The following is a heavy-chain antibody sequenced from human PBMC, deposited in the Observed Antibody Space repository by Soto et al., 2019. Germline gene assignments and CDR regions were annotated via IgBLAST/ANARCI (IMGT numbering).Heavy chain of an antibody. J-gene: IGHJ4*02. V-gene: IGHV3-23*01. CDR1: GFTFSSYA. Sequence: GGSLRLSWAGSGFTFSSYAMRWVRQAPVKGLEWVSAISGSGGSTYYADSVKGRFTISRDNSKNTLYLQMNSLRAEDTAVYYCARRGSGSYYDYWGQGTLVTVSS. D-gene: IGHD1-26*01. CDR2: ISGSGGST. CDR3: ARRGSGSYYDY.